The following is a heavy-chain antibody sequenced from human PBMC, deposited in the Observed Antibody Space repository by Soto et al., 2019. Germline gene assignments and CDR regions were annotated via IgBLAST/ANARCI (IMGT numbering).Heavy chain of an antibody. CDR3: ARDPAGDYGH. V-gene: IGHV4-59*02. J-gene: IGHJ4*02. CDR1: GGSVSDYY. Sequence: SETLSLTCNVSGGSVSDYYWSWIRQAPGEGLEWIGYIHERGVTNYNPSLKSRVTMSVDTSKNQFSLTLRSVHTADTAIYFCARDPAGDYGHWGRGTLVNVSS. D-gene: IGHD4-17*01. CDR2: IHERGVT.